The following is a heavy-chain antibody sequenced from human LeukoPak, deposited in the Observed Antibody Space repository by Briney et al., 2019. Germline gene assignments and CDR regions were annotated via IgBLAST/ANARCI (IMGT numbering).Heavy chain of an antibody. CDR3: TRDRSRAEDD. CDR1: GFTFSGHW. Sequence: GGSLTLSCAASGFTFSGHWMSWVRQAPGKGLEWVANINQGGSDKYYVDSVKGRFTISRDNANNLLYLQMNSLRGEDTAVYYCTRDRSRAEDDWGQGTLVTVSS. V-gene: IGHV3-7*01. J-gene: IGHJ4*02. D-gene: IGHD1-14*01. CDR2: INQGGSDK.